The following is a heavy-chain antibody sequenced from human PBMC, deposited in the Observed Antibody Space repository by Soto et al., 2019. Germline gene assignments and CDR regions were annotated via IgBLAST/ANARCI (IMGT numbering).Heavy chain of an antibody. D-gene: IGHD2-2*01. CDR3: ARDPTCSSTSCYAEFDY. CDR2: ISSSSSYI. CDR1: GFTFSSYS. V-gene: IGHV3-21*01. Sequence: GSLRLSCAASGFTFSSYSMNWVRQAPGKGLEWVSSISSSSSYIYYADSVKGRFTISRDNAKNSLYLQMNSLRAEDTAVYYCARDPTCSSTSCYAEFDYWGQGTLVTVSS. J-gene: IGHJ4*02.